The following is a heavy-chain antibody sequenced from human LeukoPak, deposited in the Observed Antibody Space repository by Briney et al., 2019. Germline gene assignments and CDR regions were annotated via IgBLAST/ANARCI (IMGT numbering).Heavy chain of an antibody. D-gene: IGHD1-26*01. CDR3: ARNVMGATNY. CDR2: ISSSSSYI. Sequence: GVLRLSCAASGFTFSSYAMSWVRQAPGKGLEWVSSISSSSSYIYYADSVKGRFTISRDNAKNSLYLQMNSLRAEDTAVYYCARNVMGATNYWGQGTLVTVSS. J-gene: IGHJ4*02. CDR1: GFTFSSYA. V-gene: IGHV3-21*01.